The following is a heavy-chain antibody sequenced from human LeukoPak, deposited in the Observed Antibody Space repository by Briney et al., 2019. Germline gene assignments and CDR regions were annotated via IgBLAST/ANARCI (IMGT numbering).Heavy chain of an antibody. V-gene: IGHV3-74*01. D-gene: IGHD1-26*01. J-gene: IGHJ4*02. Sequence: PGGSLRLSCAASGFTFSSYWMHWVRQAPGKGLVWVSRINTDGSSTSYADSVKGRFTISRDNAKNTLYLQMNSLRAEDTAVYYCASFNSGSNDSDYWGQGTLVSVSS. CDR3: ASFNSGSNDSDY. CDR2: INTDGSST. CDR1: GFTFSSYW.